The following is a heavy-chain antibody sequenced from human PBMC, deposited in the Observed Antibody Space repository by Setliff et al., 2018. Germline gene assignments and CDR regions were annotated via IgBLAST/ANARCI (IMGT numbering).Heavy chain of an antibody. CDR1: GDSITNTNYY. D-gene: IGHD2-2*01. J-gene: IGHJ4*02. CDR3: ASCRYQVPYDY. V-gene: IGHV4-39*01. Sequence: ETLSLTCTVSGDSITNTNYYWGWIRQPPGKGLQWIGTISYGGSTYYSPSLKSRVTLSIDTSKNQFSLNLNSVTAADTGEYYCASCRYQVPYDYWGQGILVTVSS. CDR2: ISYGGST.